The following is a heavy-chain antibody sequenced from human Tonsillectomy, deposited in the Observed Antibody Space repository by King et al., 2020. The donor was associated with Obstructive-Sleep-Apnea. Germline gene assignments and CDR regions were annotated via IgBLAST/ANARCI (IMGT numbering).Heavy chain of an antibody. D-gene: IGHD3-10*01. Sequence: VQLVESGGSVVRPGGSLRLSCAGSGFRFDDYGMSWVRQAPGKGLEWVAHINWNGGSTGYTDSVKGRFTISRDNAKNSLYLQMNSLRAEDTAFYYCARDESGSYTFDSWGQGTLVTVSS. CDR1: GFRFDDYG. CDR3: ARDESGSYTFDS. V-gene: IGHV3-20*04. CDR2: INWNGGST. J-gene: IGHJ4*02.